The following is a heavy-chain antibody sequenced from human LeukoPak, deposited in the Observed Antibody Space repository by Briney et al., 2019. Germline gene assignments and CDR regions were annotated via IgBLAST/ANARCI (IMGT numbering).Heavy chain of an antibody. Sequence: GGSLRLSCAVSGITFEDYAFHWVRQVPGRGLEWVSLSWDGSSSYVADSVKGRFTTSRDNSKNSLYLQMNNLRPEDTGFYFCAKDARGTYRLGYFDYWGQGTLVTVSS. CDR1: GITFEDYA. CDR3: AKDARGTYRLGYFDY. D-gene: IGHD3-16*01. V-gene: IGHV3-43D*03. CDR2: SWDGSSS. J-gene: IGHJ4*02.